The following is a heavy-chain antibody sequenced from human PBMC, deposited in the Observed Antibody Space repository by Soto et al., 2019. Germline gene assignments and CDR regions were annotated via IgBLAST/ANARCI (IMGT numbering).Heavy chain of an antibody. V-gene: IGHV3-30-3*01. CDR2: ISYVGSNK. J-gene: IGHJ5*02. CDR1: GFTFSSYA. Sequence: QVQLVESGGGVVQPGRSLRLSCAASGFTFSSYAMHWVRQAPGKGLEWVAVISYVGSNKYYADSVKGRFTISRDNSKNTLYLQMNSLRAEDTAVYYCAAFEYSSFPWGQGTLVTVSS. CDR3: AAFEYSSFP. D-gene: IGHD6-6*01.